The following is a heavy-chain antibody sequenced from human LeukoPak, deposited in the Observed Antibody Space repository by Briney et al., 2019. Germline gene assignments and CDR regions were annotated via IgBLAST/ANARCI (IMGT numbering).Heavy chain of an antibody. CDR2: IYYSGST. Sequence: PSQTLSLTCTVSGGSISSGGYYWSWIRQHPGKGLEWLGYIYYSGSTYYNPSIKSRVTISVDTSKNQFSLKLSSVTAADTAVYYCARRGGTTVTTYAPYYYYMDVWGKGTTVTVSS. J-gene: IGHJ6*03. CDR1: GGSISSGGYY. D-gene: IGHD4-17*01. CDR3: ARRGGTTVTTYAPYYYYMDV. V-gene: IGHV4-31*03.